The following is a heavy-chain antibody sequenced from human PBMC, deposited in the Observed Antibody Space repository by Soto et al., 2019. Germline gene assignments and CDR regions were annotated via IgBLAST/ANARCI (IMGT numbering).Heavy chain of an antibody. V-gene: IGHV1-69*13. Sequence: SVKVSCKASGGTFSSYAISWVRQAPGQGLEWMGGIIPIFGTANYAQKFQGRVTITADESTSTAYMELSSLRSEDTAVYYCARGYCSSTSCHTDFDYWGQGTLVTVSS. CDR1: GGTFSSYA. D-gene: IGHD2-2*01. CDR3: ARGYCSSTSCHTDFDY. J-gene: IGHJ4*02. CDR2: IIPIFGTA.